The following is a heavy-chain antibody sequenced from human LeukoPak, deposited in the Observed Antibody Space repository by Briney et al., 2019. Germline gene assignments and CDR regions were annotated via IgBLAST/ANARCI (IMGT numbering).Heavy chain of an antibody. CDR1: GYTFTSYD. V-gene: IGHV1-8*01. CDR3: ARVQQLVLGLDP. D-gene: IGHD6-13*01. CDR2: MNPNSGNT. J-gene: IGHJ5*02. Sequence: GASVKVSCRASGYTFTSYDINWVRQATGQGLEWMGWMNPNSGNTGYAQKFQGRVTMTRNTSISTAHMELSSLRSEDTAVYYCARVQQLVLGLDPWGQGTLVTVSS.